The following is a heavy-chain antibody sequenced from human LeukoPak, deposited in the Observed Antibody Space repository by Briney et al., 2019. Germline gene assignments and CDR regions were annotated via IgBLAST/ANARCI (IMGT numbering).Heavy chain of an antibody. D-gene: IGHD3-3*01. CDR2: IYYSGST. CDR1: GGSISSSSYY. CDR3: ARQERQLRFLEWLFHDY. Sequence: SETLSLTCTVSGGSISSSSYYWGWIRQPPGKGLEWIGSIYYSGSTYYNPSLKSRVTISVDTSKNQFSLKLSSVTAADTAVYYCARQERQLRFLEWLFHDYWGQGTLVTVSS. J-gene: IGHJ4*02. V-gene: IGHV4-39*01.